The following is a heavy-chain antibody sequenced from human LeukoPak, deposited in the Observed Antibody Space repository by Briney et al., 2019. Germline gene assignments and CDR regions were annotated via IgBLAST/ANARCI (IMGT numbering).Heavy chain of an antibody. J-gene: IGHJ3*02. V-gene: IGHV3-7*01. CDR2: IKQDGSEK. D-gene: IGHD3-3*01. CDR3: ARDRTIFGVVTEAFDI. CDR1: GFTFSSYW. Sequence: GGSLRLSCAASGFTFSSYWTSWVRQAPGKGLEWVANIKQDGSEKYYVDSVKGRFTISRDNAKNSLYLQMNSLRAEDTAVYYCARDRTIFGVVTEAFDIWGQGTMVTVSS.